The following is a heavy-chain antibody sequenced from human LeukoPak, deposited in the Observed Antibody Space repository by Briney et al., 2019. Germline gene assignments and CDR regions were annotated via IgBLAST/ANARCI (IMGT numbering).Heavy chain of an antibody. Sequence: GASVKVSCKASGGTFSSYAISWVRQAPGQGLEWMGWISAYNGNTNYAQKFQGRVTMTTDTSTSTAHMELRSLRSDDTAVYYCATEEYSSSIGTFNIWGQGTMVTVSS. V-gene: IGHV1-18*01. CDR3: ATEEYSSSIGTFNI. CDR2: ISAYNGNT. CDR1: GGTFSSYA. J-gene: IGHJ3*02. D-gene: IGHD6-6*01.